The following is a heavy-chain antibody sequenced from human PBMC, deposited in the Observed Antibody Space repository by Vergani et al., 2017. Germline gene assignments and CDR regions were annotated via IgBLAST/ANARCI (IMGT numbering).Heavy chain of an antibody. CDR3: ARGEVLMVRGVMVYYGMDV. D-gene: IGHD3-10*01. J-gene: IGHJ6*02. CDR1: GGSFSGYY. Sequence: QVQLQQWGAGLLKPSETLSLTCAVYGGSFSGYYWSWIRQPPGKGLEWIGEINHSGSTNYNPSLKSRVTISVDTSKNQFSLKLSSVTAADTAVYYCARGEVLMVRGVMVYYGMDVWGQGTTVTVSS. CDR2: INHSGST. V-gene: IGHV4-34*01.